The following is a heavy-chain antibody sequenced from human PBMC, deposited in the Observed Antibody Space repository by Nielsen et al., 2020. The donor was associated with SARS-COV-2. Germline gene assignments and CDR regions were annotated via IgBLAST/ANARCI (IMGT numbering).Heavy chain of an antibody. V-gene: IGHV3-21*04. CDR2: ISSYSNYK. CDR3: AKRSGYTSGWYGDY. J-gene: IGHJ4*02. D-gene: IGHD6-19*01. Sequence: GESLKISCEASGFNFSQYTMNWVRQAPGQGLEWASSISSYSNYKQYADSVKGRFAISRDNAKSSLYLQMNSLRAEDTAVYYCAKRSGYTSGWYGDYWGQGTLVTVSS. CDR1: GFNFSQYT.